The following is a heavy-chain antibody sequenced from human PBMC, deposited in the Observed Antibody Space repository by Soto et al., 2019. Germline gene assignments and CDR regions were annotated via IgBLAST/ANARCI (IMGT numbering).Heavy chain of an antibody. J-gene: IGHJ4*02. V-gene: IGHV1-2*04. D-gene: IGHD6-13*01. CDR3: ARVVGIAAAGTYYFDY. Sequence: ASVKVSCKASGYTFTGYYMHWVRQAPGQGLEWMGWINPNSGGTNYAQKFQGWVTMTRDTSISTAYMELSRLRSDDTAVYYCARVVGIAAAGTYYFDYWGQGTLVTVSS. CDR2: INPNSGGT. CDR1: GYTFTGYY.